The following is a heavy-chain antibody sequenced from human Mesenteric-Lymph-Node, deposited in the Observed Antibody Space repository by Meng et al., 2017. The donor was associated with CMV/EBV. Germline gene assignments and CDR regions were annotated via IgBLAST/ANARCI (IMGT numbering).Heavy chain of an antibody. CDR3: ATGSDCDY. V-gene: IGHV6-1*01. D-gene: IGHD3-9*01. CDR1: GDSVSSNIAT. CDR2: TYYRSKWYN. Sequence: CAISGDSVSSNIATWHWIRQSPSRGLEWLGRTYYRSKWYNDYAPSVKSRITINPDTSKNQFSLHLNSVTPEDTAVYYCATGSDCDYWGRGTLVTVS. J-gene: IGHJ4*02.